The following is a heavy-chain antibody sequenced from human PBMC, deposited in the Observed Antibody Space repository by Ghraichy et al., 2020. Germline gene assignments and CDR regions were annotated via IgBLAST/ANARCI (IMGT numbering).Heavy chain of an antibody. V-gene: IGHV3-64D*09. J-gene: IGHJ6*02. CDR3: VKGLAVSFLAYGMDV. Sequence: GGSLRLSCSASGFTFRNFALHWVRQAPGKGLEYVSAISSNGGSTYYADSVKGRFTISRDNSKNTLYLQMSSLRVEDTAVYYCVKGLAVSFLAYGMDVWGQGTTVTVSS. CDR1: GFTFRNFA. D-gene: IGHD6-19*01. CDR2: ISSNGGST.